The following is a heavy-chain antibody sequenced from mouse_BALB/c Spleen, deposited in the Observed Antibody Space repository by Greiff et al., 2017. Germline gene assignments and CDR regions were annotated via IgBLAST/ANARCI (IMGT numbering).Heavy chain of an antibody. CDR1: GFTFSSYG. J-gene: IGHJ3*01. D-gene: IGHD1-2*01. Sequence: EVQLVESGGGLVQPGGSLKLSCAASGFTFSSYGMSWVRQTPDKRLELVATINSNGGSTYYPDSVKGRFTISRDNAKNTLYLQMSSLKSEDTAMYYCARGSYGYGFAYWGQGTLVTVSA. V-gene: IGHV5-6-3*01. CDR3: ARGSYGYGFAY. CDR2: INSNGGST.